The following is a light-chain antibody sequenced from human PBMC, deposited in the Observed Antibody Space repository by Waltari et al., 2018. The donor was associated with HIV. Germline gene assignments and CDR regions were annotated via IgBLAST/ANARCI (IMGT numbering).Light chain of an antibody. J-gene: IGLJ1*01. CDR3: SSYTSSSTLYV. CDR2: EVS. Sequence: QSALTQPASVSGSPGPSITISCTGTSSDVGCYHYVSWYQQHPGKAPKLMIYEVSNRPSGISNRFSGSKSGNTASLTISGLQAEDEADYYCSSYTSSSTLYVFGTGTKVTVL. V-gene: IGLV2-14*01. CDR1: SSDVGCYHY.